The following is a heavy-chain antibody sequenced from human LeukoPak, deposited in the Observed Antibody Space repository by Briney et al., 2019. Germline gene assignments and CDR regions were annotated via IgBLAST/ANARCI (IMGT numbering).Heavy chain of an antibody. D-gene: IGHD6-13*01. CDR2: INHSGST. V-gene: IGHV4-34*01. CDR1: GGSFSGYY. CDR3: ARGPLSGRVWGLAAAGYFDY. Sequence: PSETLSLTCAVYGGSFSGYYWSWIRQPPGQGLEWIGEINHSGSTNDNPFLKSRVNISVDTSKNQFSLKLSPVTAADTAVYYCARGPLSGRVWGLAAAGYFDYWGEGTLDSVSS. J-gene: IGHJ4*02.